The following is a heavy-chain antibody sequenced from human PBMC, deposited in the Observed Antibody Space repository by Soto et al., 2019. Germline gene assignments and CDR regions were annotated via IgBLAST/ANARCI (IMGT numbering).Heavy chain of an antibody. D-gene: IGHD4-17*01. J-gene: IGHJ4*02. Sequence: PSETLSLTCGVSDSSINSNYYWLWIRQPPGKGLEWIGAIHHSGTTYYTPSLKSRVTISMDMSKNHFSLRLTSVTAADTAIYYCAGGLYGGNFDYGAQGTTVAVSS. V-gene: IGHV4-38-2*01. CDR2: IHHSGTT. CDR1: DSSINSNYY. CDR3: AGGLYGGNFDY.